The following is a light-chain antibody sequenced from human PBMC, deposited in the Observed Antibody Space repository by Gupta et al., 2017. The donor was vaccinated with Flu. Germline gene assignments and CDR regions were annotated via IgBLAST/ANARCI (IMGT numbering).Light chain of an antibody. CDR1: SGRIASSY. CDR2: EDN. CDR3: QSDYSDDWV. J-gene: IGLJ3*02. Sequence: FLLTQPHSVSESTLPPVTISCTSSSGRIASSYVQWYQQRPVSAPTIMIYEDNRRPSGVPDRFSGSCDTSSNAASLTISVRKAEDEDDYYCQSDYSDDWVFGGGTRLTVL. V-gene: IGLV6-57*02.